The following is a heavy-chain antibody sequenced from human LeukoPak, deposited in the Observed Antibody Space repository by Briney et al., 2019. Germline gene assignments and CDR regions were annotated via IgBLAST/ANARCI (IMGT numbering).Heavy chain of an antibody. D-gene: IGHD6-19*01. CDR3: ARELAVAGNDY. CDR2: ISYDGSNK. J-gene: IGHJ4*02. Sequence: GGSLRLSCAASGFTFSSYGMHWVRQAPGKGLEWVAVISYDGSNKYYADSVKGRFTISRDNSKNTLYLQMNSLRAEDTAVYYCARELAVAGNDYWGQGTLVTVSS. CDR1: GFTFSSYG. V-gene: IGHV3-30*03.